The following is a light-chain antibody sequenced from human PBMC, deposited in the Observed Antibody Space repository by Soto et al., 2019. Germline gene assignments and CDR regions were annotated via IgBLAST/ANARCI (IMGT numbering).Light chain of an antibody. V-gene: IGKV3-20*01. Sequence: EIVLTQSPGTLSLSPGERATLSCRASQSVSSSYLAWYQQKPGQAPGLLIYGASSRATGIPDRFSGSGSGTDFTLTISSLQAEDVAVYYCHQYYTTPWTFGQGTKVDIK. J-gene: IGKJ1*01. CDR3: HQYYTTPWT. CDR1: QSVSSSY. CDR2: GAS.